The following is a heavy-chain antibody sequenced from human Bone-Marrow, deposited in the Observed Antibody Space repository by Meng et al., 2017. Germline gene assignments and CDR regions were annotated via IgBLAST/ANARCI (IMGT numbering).Heavy chain of an antibody. V-gene: IGHV4-34*01. CDR3: ARAAYDIWSGYAP. Sequence: QGQLQQWGEGLLKPSETLSLTCAVYGGSFSGYYWSWIRQPPGKGLEWIGEINHSGSTNYNPSLKSRVTISVDTSKNQFSLKLSSVTAADTAVYYCARAAYDIWSGYAPWGQGSLVTVSS. CDR2: INHSGST. J-gene: IGHJ5*02. CDR1: GGSFSGYY. D-gene: IGHD3-3*01.